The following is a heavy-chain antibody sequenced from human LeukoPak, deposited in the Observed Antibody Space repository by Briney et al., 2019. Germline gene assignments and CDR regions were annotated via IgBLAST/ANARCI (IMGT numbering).Heavy chain of an antibody. Sequence: SVKVSCKASGGTFGNYAISWVRQAPGQGLEWMGAIIPISSTANYAQKFQGRITITTDESTSTAYMELSSLGSEDTTVYYCARTQWLVDYYYYYSMDVWGKGTTVTVSS. CDR1: GGTFGNYA. CDR3: ARTQWLVDYYYYYSMDV. V-gene: IGHV1-69*05. D-gene: IGHD6-19*01. CDR2: IIPISSTA. J-gene: IGHJ6*03.